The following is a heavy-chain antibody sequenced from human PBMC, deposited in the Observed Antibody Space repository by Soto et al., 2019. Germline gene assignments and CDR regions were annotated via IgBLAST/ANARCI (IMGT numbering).Heavy chain of an antibody. Sequence: QVQLVESGGGLVKPGGSLRLSCAASGFTFSDYYMSWIRQAPGKGLEWVSYISSSGSTIYYADSVKGRFTISRDNAKNSLYLQMNSLRAEDTAVYYCARERGSDDYGDYSAPLMGYMDVWGKGTTVTVSS. J-gene: IGHJ6*03. D-gene: IGHD4-17*01. V-gene: IGHV3-11*01. CDR3: ARERGSDDYGDYSAPLMGYMDV. CDR2: ISSSGSTI. CDR1: GFTFSDYY.